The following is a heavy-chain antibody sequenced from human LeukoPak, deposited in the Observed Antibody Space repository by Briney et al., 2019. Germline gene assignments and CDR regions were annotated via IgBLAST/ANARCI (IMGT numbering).Heavy chain of an antibody. J-gene: IGHJ6*03. V-gene: IGHV3-30*02. CDR3: AKDSYYYYIDV. CDR1: GFTFRSYG. Sequence: PGGSLRLSXAASGFTFRSYGMHWVRQAQGKGLEWVTFIRYDGSNKYYTDSVKGRFTISRDNSKNTLYLQMNSLRTEDTAVYYCAKDSYYYYIDVWAKGPRSPSP. CDR2: IRYDGSNK.